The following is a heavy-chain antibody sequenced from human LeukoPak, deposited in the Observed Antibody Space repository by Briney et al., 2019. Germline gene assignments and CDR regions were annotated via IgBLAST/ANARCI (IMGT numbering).Heavy chain of an antibody. CDR3: ARVGLRYFDDY. D-gene: IGHD3-9*01. J-gene: IGHJ4*02. CDR2: ISAYNGNT. V-gene: IGHV1-18*04. Sequence: ASVKVSCKASGYTFTSYGISWVRQAPGLGLEWMGWISAYNGNTNFAQKLRGRVTMTTDTSTSTAYMELRSLRSDDTAVYYCARVGLRYFDDYWGQGTLVTVSS. CDR1: GYTFTSYG.